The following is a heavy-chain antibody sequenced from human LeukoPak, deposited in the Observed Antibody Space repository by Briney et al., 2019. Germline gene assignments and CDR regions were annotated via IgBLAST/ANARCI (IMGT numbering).Heavy chain of an antibody. CDR3: ARGHSYASKGFDY. Sequence: GGSLRLSCATSGFTFSSYAMSWVRQAPGKGLEWVSAITVSGGGTYYADSVKGRFTISRDNSKNTLFLQMNSLRAEDTAVYYCARGHSYASKGFDYWGQGTLVTVSS. D-gene: IGHD5-18*01. J-gene: IGHJ4*02. CDR1: GFTFSSYA. V-gene: IGHV3-23*01. CDR2: ITVSGGGT.